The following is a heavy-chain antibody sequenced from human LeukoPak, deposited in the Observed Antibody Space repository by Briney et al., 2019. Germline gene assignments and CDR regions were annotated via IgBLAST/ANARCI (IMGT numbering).Heavy chain of an antibody. CDR3: AKSGGLSGSGRLAMDV. V-gene: IGHV3-23*01. D-gene: IGHD3-10*01. CDR2: ISGSGGST. J-gene: IGHJ6*02. Sequence: HPGGSLRLSCAASGFTFSTYAMSWVRLAPGKGLEWVSGISGSGGSTYYADSVKGRFTSSRDNSNNTLYVQMNSLRVEDTAVYYCAKSGGLSGSGRLAMDVWGQGTTVTASS. CDR1: GFTFSTYA.